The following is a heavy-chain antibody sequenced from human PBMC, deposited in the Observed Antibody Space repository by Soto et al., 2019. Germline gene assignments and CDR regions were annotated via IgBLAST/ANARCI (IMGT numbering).Heavy chain of an antibody. V-gene: IGHV1-2*04. Sequence: GASVKVSCKASGYTFTGYYMHWVRQAPGQGLEWMGWINPNRGGTNYAQMFQGWVTMTRDSSISTAYMELSRLRSDDTAVYYCARVNGELLFYDYWGQGTLVTVSS. CDR3: ARVNGELLFYDY. CDR1: GYTFTGYY. CDR2: INPNRGGT. D-gene: IGHD1-26*01. J-gene: IGHJ4*02.